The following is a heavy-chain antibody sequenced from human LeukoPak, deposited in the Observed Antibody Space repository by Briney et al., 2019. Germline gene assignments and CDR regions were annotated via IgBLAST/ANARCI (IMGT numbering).Heavy chain of an antibody. D-gene: IGHD6-19*01. J-gene: IGHJ4*02. CDR1: GFTFSSYA. V-gene: IGHV3-23*01. Sequence: GGSLRLSCAASGFTFSSYAMSWVHQAPGKGLEWVSAISGSGGSTYYADSVKGRFTISRDNSKNTLYLQMNSLRAEDTAVYYCAKAAGYSSGWYVGDYFDYWGQGTLVTVSS. CDR3: AKAAGYSSGWYVGDYFDY. CDR2: ISGSGGST.